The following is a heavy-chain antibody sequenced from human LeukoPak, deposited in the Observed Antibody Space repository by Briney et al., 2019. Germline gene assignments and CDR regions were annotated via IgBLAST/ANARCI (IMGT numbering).Heavy chain of an antibody. J-gene: IGHJ4*02. Sequence: GRSLRLSCAASGFTFDDHAMHWVRQAPGKGLEWVSGISWNSGSIGYADSVKGRFTISRDNAKNSLYLQMNSLRAEDTAVYYCARISYYDSSGYLLDYWGQGTLVTVSS. CDR2: ISWNSGSI. D-gene: IGHD3-22*01. CDR3: ARISYYDSSGYLLDY. CDR1: GFTFDDHA. V-gene: IGHV3-9*01.